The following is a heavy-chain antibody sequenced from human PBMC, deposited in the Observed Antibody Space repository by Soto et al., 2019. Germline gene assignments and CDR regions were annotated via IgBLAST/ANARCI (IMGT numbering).Heavy chain of an antibody. V-gene: IGHV4-39*01. CDR3: ARINHCSTTSCFGYYFDY. J-gene: IGHJ4*02. CDR2: IYYSGST. Sequence: SETLSLTCTVSGGSISSSSYYWGWIRQPPGKGLEWIGSIYYSGSTYYKTSLKSRVTMSVDTSKNQFSLKLYSVTAADTAVYYCARINHCSTTSCFGYYFDYWGQGTLVTVSS. D-gene: IGHD2-2*01. CDR1: GGSISSSSYY.